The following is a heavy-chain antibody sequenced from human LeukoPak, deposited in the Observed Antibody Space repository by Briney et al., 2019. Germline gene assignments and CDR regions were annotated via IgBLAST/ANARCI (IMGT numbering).Heavy chain of an antibody. CDR1: GGSISSYY. Sequence: SETLSLTCTVSGGSISSYYWSWIRQPPGKGLEWIGEINHSGSANYNPSLKSRVTISVDTSKNQFSLKLSSVTAADTAVYYCARRGKYAVRGPNWFDPWGQGTLVTVSS. J-gene: IGHJ5*02. D-gene: IGHD2-2*01. CDR3: ARRGKYAVRGPNWFDP. CDR2: INHSGSA. V-gene: IGHV4-34*01.